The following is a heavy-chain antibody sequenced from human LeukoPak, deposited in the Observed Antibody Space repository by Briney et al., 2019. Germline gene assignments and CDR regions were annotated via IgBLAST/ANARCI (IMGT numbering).Heavy chain of an antibody. Sequence: GGSLRLSCAASGSTLSGYSMNWVRQAPGKGLEWVSHISIGGTIYYADSVKGRFTISRDNAKNSVYLQMNNLRVEDTAVYYCSTAKFDYWGQGTLVTVSS. CDR1: GSTLSGYS. J-gene: IGHJ4*02. V-gene: IGHV3-48*01. CDR2: ISIGGTI. CDR3: STAKFDY.